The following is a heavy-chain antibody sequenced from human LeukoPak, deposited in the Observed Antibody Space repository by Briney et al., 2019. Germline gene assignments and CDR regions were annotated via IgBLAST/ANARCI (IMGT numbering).Heavy chain of an antibody. J-gene: IGHJ4*02. CDR3: AREVAAAGTH. D-gene: IGHD6-13*01. CDR2: INTNTGNP. CDR1: GYTFTKYG. V-gene: IGHV7-4-1*02. Sequence: GASVKVSCKASGYTFTKYGVYWVRQAPGQGLEWMGWINTNTGNPTYAQGFTGRFVFSLDTSVSTAYLQISSLKAEDTAVYYCAREVAAAGTHWGQGTLVTVSS.